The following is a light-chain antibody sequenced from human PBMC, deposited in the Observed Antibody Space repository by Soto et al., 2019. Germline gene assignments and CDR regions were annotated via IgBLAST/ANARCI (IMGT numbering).Light chain of an antibody. CDR2: AAS. Sequence: AIRMTQSPSSFSASTGDRVTITWRASQGSSSYLAWYQQKPGKAPKLLIYAASTLQSGVPSRFSGSGSGTDFTLTISCLQSEDFATYYCQQYYSYPNTFGQGNKLEIK. CDR1: QGSSSY. CDR3: QQYYSYPNT. V-gene: IGKV1-8*01. J-gene: IGKJ2*01.